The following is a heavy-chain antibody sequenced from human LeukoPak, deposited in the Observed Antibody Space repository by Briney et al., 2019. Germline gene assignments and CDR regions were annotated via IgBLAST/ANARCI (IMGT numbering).Heavy chain of an antibody. Sequence: SETLSLTCTVSGGSISSGDYYWSWIRQPPGKGLEWIGYIYYSGSTYYNPSLKSRVTISVDTSKNHFSLKLSSVTAADTAVYYCARGFYDFWSGYRSAPYYFDYWGQGTLVTVSS. CDR2: IYYSGST. CDR1: GGSISSGDYY. J-gene: IGHJ4*02. CDR3: ARGFYDFWSGYRSAPYYFDY. V-gene: IGHV4-30-4*08. D-gene: IGHD3-3*01.